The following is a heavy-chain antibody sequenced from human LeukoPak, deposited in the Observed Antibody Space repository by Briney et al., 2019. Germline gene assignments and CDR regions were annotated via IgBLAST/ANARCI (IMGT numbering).Heavy chain of an antibody. CDR3: ARVGSSRPFDN. V-gene: IGHV3-7*04. J-gene: IGHJ4*02. CDR1: GFTFSSYW. CDR2: IKEDGTES. Sequence: PGGSLRLSCAASGFTFSSYWMTWVRQAPGKGLEWVANIKEDGTESFYVDSVKDRFTISRDNAKSSLFLQMNSLTDEDTAVYYCARVGSSRPFDNWGQGALVTVSS. D-gene: IGHD2-2*01.